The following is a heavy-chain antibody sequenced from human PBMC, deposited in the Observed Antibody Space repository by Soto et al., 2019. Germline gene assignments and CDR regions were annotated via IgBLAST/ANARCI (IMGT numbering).Heavy chain of an antibody. D-gene: IGHD2-2*01. J-gene: IGHJ4*02. CDR2: TGDSGHTT. CDR1: GFTFSTSA. Sequence: LRLSCAASGFTFSTSAMSWVRQAPGKGLEWVSATGDSGHTTYYADSLKGRFTISRDNSKNTLYLQMSSLRAADTAVYYCAKRPIHAPRYFDYWGQGTLATVSS. V-gene: IGHV3-23*01. CDR3: AKRPIHAPRYFDY.